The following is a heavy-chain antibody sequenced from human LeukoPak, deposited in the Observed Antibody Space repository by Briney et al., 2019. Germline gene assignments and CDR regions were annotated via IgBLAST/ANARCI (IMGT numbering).Heavy chain of an antibody. D-gene: IGHD6-19*01. CDR2: IYYSVST. J-gene: IGHJ4*02. CDR1: GGSISSSSYY. Sequence: PSETLSLTCTVSGGSISSSSYYWGWIRQPPGKGLEWIGSIYYSVSTYYNPSLKSRVTISVDTSKNQFSLKLSSVTAADTAVYYCARGRWIAVAGLLLDYWGQGTLVTVSS. V-gene: IGHV4-39*07. CDR3: ARGRWIAVAGLLLDY.